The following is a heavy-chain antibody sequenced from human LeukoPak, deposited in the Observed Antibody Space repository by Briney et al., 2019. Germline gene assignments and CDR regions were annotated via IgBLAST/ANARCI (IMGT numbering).Heavy chain of an antibody. CDR1: GYSISSGYY. Sequence: SETLSLTCAVSGYSISSGYYWGWIRQPPGKGLEWIGSIYHSGSTYYNPSLKSRVTISVDTSKNQFSLKLSSVTAADTAVYYCASNYYGSGSFFYYMDVWGEGTTVTVSS. J-gene: IGHJ6*03. V-gene: IGHV4-38-2*01. D-gene: IGHD3-10*01. CDR3: ASNYYGSGSFFYYMDV. CDR2: IYHSGST.